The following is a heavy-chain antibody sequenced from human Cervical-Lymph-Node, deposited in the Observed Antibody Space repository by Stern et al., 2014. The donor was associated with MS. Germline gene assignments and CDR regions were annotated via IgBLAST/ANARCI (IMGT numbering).Heavy chain of an antibody. CDR3: ARQRYFDY. Sequence: EVQLLESGPEVKRPGESLKISCQASGYTFTSYWIGWVRQMPGKGLEWLAIIFPGGSDIRYSPSFQGQVTISADKYSSTAYLQWNNLKASDTAIYYCARQRYFDYWGQGTLVTVSS. CDR1: GYTFTSYW. J-gene: IGHJ4*02. V-gene: IGHV5-51*01. CDR2: IFPGGSDI.